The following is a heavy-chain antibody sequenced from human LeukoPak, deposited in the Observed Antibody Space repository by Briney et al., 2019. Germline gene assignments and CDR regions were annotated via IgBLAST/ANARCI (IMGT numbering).Heavy chain of an antibody. CDR3: ARAGVWGSYRHKPHNWFDP. Sequence: PGGSLRLSCAASGFTFSSHSMNWIRQPPGKGLEWIGEINHSGSTNYNPSLKSRVTISVDTSKNQFSLKLSSVTAADTAVYYCARAGVWGSYRHKPHNWFDPWGQGTLVTVSS. V-gene: IGHV4-34*01. J-gene: IGHJ5*02. CDR1: GFTFSSHS. D-gene: IGHD3-16*02. CDR2: INHSGST.